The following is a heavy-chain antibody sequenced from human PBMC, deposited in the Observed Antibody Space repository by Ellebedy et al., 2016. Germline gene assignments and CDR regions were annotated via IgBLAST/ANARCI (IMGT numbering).Heavy chain of an antibody. CDR2: MYYRGST. V-gene: IGHV4-39*01. Sequence: SETLSLXCTVSGGSVRSSSYYWDWIRQPPGKGLEWIGSMYYRGSTNYNPSLKSRVTISVDTSKNKFSLKLTSVTAADTAVYYCASRPNWYFDLWGRGTLVTVSS. CDR1: GGSVRSSSYY. J-gene: IGHJ2*01. CDR3: ASRPNWYFDL.